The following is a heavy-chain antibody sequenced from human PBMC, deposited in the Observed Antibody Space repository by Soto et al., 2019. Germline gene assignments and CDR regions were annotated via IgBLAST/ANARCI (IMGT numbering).Heavy chain of an antibody. CDR2: IYYSGTT. CDR1: GGSISSGGYY. J-gene: IGHJ6*02. D-gene: IGHD2-15*01. Sequence: SETLSLTCTVSGGSISSGGYYWSWIRQLPGKGLEWIGYIYYSGTTSYNPSLKSRATITADTAKNQLSLKLSSVTAADTAVYYCARDSRLGYCSGGSCYYYYGMDVWGQGPTVT. CDR3: ARDSRLGYCSGGSCYYYYGMDV. V-gene: IGHV4-31*03.